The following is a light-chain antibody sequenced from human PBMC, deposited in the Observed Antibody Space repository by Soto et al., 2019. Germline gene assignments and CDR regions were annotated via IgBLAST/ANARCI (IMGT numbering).Light chain of an antibody. CDR1: QSVSSN. J-gene: IGKJ1*01. CDR2: GVS. V-gene: IGKV3-15*01. Sequence: EIVMTQSPATLSVSPGERATLSCRASQSVSSNLAWYQQKPGQAPRLLIYGVSTRATGIPARFSGSGSGTEFTLTLSSLQSEDFAVYYCQQYNNMPPTFGQGTKVDIK. CDR3: QQYNNMPPT.